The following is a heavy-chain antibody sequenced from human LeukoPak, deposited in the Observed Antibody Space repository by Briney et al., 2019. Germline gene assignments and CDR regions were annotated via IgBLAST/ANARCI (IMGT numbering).Heavy chain of an antibody. D-gene: IGHD1-1*01. V-gene: IGHV3-7*04. CDR2: IKQGGSER. CDR1: GFTFSSYW. Sequence: GGSLRLSCAASGFTFSSYWMTWVRQAPGKGLEWVANIKQGGSERYYVDSVKGRFTISRDNAKNSLYLQMNSLRAEDTAVYYCARAKLAGTFFDIWGQGTMITVSS. J-gene: IGHJ3*02. CDR3: ARAKLAGTFFDI.